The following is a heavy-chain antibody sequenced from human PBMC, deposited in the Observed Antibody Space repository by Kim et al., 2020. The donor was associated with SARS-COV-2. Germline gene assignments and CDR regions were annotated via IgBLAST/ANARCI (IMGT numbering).Heavy chain of an antibody. CDR3: ARHTRYYGSGSYLCGPYLCGYYFDY. CDR1: GYSFTSYW. D-gene: IGHD3-10*01. J-gene: IGHJ4*02. CDR2: IYPGDSDT. V-gene: IGHV5-51*01. Sequence: GESLKISCKGSGYSFTSYWIGWVRQMPGKGLEWMGIIYPGDSDTRYSPSFQGQVTISADKSISTAYLQWSSLKASDTAMYYCARHTRYYGSGSYLCGPYLCGYYFDYWGQGTLVTVSS.